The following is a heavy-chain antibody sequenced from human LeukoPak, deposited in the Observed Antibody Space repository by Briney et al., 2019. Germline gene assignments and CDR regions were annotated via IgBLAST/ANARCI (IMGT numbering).Heavy chain of an antibody. V-gene: IGHV4-59*08. CDR1: GGSISSYY. D-gene: IGHD6-19*01. J-gene: IGHJ1*01. CDR3: ASTTIAVAGTLAYFQH. Sequence: RSESLSLTCTVSGGSISSYYWSWIRQPPGKGLEWIGYIYYSGSTNYNPSLKSRVTISVDTSKNQFSLKLSSVTAADTAVYYCASTTIAVAGTLAYFQHWGQGTLVTVSS. CDR2: IYYSGST.